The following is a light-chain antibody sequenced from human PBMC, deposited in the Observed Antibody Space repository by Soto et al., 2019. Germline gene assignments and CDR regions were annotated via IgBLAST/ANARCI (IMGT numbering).Light chain of an antibody. Sequence: EIVLTQSPGTLSLSPGERATLSCRASQSVSSSYLAWYQQKPGPAPRLLIYGASSRATGLPDRFSGSGSGTRISLIFSRLDTDDVTVYYCKQRVYPRTFGQGTMVE. CDR3: KQRVYPRT. CDR2: GAS. CDR1: QSVSSSY. J-gene: IGKJ1*01. V-gene: IGKV3D-20*02.